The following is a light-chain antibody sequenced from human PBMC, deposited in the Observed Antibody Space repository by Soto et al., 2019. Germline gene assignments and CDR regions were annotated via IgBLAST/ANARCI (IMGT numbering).Light chain of an antibody. CDR3: QQYNSYPYT. V-gene: IGKV1-5*01. J-gene: IGKJ2*01. CDR2: DAS. Sequence: IQMTQSPSTLSGSVGDRVTITCRASQSISSWLAWYQQKPGKAPKLLIYDASSLESGVPSRFSGSGSGTEFTLTISSLQPDDFATYYCQQYNSYPYTFGQGTKVDIK. CDR1: QSISSW.